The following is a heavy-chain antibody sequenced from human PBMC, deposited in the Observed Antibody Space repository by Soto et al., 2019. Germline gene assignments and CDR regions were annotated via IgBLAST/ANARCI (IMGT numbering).Heavy chain of an antibody. CDR3: ASGSMTTVTQKTYHYGSDV. D-gene: IGHD4-17*01. V-gene: IGHV1-69*06. CDR1: GGTFSSYA. CDR2: IIPIFGTT. J-gene: IGHJ6*02. Sequence: SVKVSCKASGGTFSSYAISWVRQAPGQGLEWMGGIIPIFGTTNYAQKFQGRVTITADKSTSTAYMEQSSLRFEDTAVYYCASGSMTTVTQKTYHYGSDVWGQGTTVTVSS.